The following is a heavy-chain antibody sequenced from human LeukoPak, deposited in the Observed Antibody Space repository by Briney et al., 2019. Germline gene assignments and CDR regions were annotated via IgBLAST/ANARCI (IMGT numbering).Heavy chain of an antibody. Sequence: ASVKVSCKASGYTFTSYYMHWVRQAPGQGLEWMGIINPSGGSTSYAQKFQGRVTMTRDMSTSTVYMELSSLRSEDTAVYYCARGTGDRFRLQHVIDYWGQGTLVTVSS. CDR1: GYTFTSYY. V-gene: IGHV1-46*01. CDR3: ARGTGDRFRLQHVIDY. D-gene: IGHD2-21*02. CDR2: INPSGGST. J-gene: IGHJ4*02.